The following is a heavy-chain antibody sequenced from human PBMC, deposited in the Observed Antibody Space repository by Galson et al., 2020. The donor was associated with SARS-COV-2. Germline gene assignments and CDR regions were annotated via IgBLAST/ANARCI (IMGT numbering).Heavy chain of an antibody. CDR3: TRDMVWAGNYYYMDV. CDR1: GGSFSGYF. J-gene: IGHJ6*03. V-gene: IGHV4-34*01. D-gene: IGHD2-8*01. Sequence: SETLSLTCAVYGGSFSGYFWSWIRQPPGKGLEWIGEVNHSGSTNYNPSLKSRVTISVDTSKNQFSLKLSSVTAADTAVYFCTRDMVWAGNYYYMDVWGKGTTVTISS. CDR2: VNHSGST.